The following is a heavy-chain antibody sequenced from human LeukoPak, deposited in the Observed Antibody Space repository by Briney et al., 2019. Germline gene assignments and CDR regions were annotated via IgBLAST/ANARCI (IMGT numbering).Heavy chain of an antibody. Sequence: GESLKISCKASGYSFSSYWIGWVRQMPGKGLEWMGIIYPGDSDTRYSPSFEGQVTISADKFISTAYLQWSSLKASDTAMYYCARWGYCSTTTTCFYWFDPWGQGTLVTVSS. CDR3: ARWGYCSTTTTCFYWFDP. D-gene: IGHD2-2*01. CDR2: IYPGDSDT. J-gene: IGHJ5*02. V-gene: IGHV5-51*01. CDR1: GYSFSSYW.